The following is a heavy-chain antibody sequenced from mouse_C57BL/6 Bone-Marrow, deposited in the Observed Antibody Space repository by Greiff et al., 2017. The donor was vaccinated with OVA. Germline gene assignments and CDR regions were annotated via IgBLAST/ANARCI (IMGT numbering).Heavy chain of an antibody. V-gene: IGHV14-4*01. Sequence: EVQRVESGAELVRPGASVKLSCTASGFNIKDDYMHWVKQRPEQGLEWIGWIDPENGDTEYASKFQGKATITADTSSNTAYLQLSSLTSEDTAVYYCTLYYGSAWFAYWGQGTLVTVSA. CDR2: IDPENGDT. D-gene: IGHD2-2*01. CDR1: GFNIKDDY. J-gene: IGHJ3*01. CDR3: TLYYGSAWFAY.